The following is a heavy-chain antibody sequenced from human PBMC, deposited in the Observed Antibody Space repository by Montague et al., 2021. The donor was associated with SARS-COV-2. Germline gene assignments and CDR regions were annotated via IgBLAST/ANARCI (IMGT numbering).Heavy chain of an antibody. D-gene: IGHD4-23*01. Sequence: SRRLSCAASGFTFSNIWMSWVRQAPGKGLEWVANIKPDESEKNYVDSVKGRFSISRGNAKNSLYLQMDNLRAEDTAIYYCAKNGGAHGLDVWGQGTSVSVSS. V-gene: IGHV3-7*01. CDR3: AKNGGAHGLDV. J-gene: IGHJ6*02. CDR1: GFTFSNIW. CDR2: IKPDESEK.